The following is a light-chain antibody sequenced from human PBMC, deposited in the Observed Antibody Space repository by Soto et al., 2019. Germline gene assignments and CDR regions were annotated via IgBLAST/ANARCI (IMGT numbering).Light chain of an antibody. CDR3: QQSEGT. Sequence: DIQMPQSPSTLSASVGDRVTITCRASQSISSWLAWYQQKPGKAPKLLIYKASSLESGVPSRFSGSGSGTEFTLTISSLQPDDFATYYCQQSEGTFGPGTKVDIK. J-gene: IGKJ3*01. CDR1: QSISSW. CDR2: KAS. V-gene: IGKV1-5*03.